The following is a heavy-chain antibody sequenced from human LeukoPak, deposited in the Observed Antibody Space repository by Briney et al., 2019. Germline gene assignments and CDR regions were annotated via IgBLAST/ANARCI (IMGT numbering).Heavy chain of an antibody. D-gene: IGHD3-22*01. V-gene: IGHV3-23*01. CDR1: GFTFSSYA. J-gene: IGHJ5*02. Sequence: PGGSLRLSCAASGFTFSSYAMSWVRQAPGKGVEGGSAISGSGGSTYYADSVKGRFTISRDNSKNTLYLQMNSLRAEDTAVYYCAKDTAQKIGYRFDPWGQGTLVTVSS. CDR2: ISGSGGST. CDR3: AKDTAQKIGYRFDP.